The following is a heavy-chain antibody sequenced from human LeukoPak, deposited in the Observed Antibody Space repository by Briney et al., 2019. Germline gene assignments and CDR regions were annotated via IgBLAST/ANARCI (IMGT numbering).Heavy chain of an antibody. D-gene: IGHD3-10*01. CDR3: ANTYYYGSGSYH. J-gene: IGHJ4*02. V-gene: IGHV3-23*01. Sequence: EGSLRLSCAASGFTFSSYAMSWVRQAPGKGLEWVSAISGSGGSTYYADSVKGRFTISRDNSKNTLYLQMNSLRAEDTAVYYCANTYYYGSGSYHWGQGTLVTVSS. CDR1: GFTFSSYA. CDR2: ISGSGGST.